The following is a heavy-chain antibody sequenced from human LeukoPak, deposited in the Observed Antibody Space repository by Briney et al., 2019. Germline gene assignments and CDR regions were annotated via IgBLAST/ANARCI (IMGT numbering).Heavy chain of an antibody. V-gene: IGHV1-24*01. CDR1: GYTVTEIS. J-gene: IGHJ4*02. CDR2: LDGENDQK. Sequence: GASVKVSCKVSGYTVTEISIHWVRQSTGKGLEWMGGLDGENDQKVYAQQFQDRVTMSEDTSTDTAYMELSNLQSEDTAVYFCADFYTTSGFFYWGQGTLVTVSS. D-gene: IGHD3-3*01. CDR3: ADFYTTSGFFY.